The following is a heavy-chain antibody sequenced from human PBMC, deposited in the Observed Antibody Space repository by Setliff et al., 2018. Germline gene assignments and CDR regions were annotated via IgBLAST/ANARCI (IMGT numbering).Heavy chain of an antibody. J-gene: IGHJ5*01. D-gene: IGHD4-4*01. Sequence: SETLSLTCTVSGGSINNGSYYWSWIRQPAGKGLEWIGHIYTSGSTNYNPSLKSRVTISADTSNNSFSLNLFSVTAADTAVYYCAGRDYSGGDSWGHGTLVTVSS. CDR1: GGSINNGSYY. V-gene: IGHV4-61*09. CDR2: IYTSGST. CDR3: AGRDYSGGDS.